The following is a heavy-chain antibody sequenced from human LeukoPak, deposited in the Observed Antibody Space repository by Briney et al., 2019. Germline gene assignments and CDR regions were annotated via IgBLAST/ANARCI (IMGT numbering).Heavy chain of an antibody. V-gene: IGHV3-21*04. CDR2: ISSSSSYT. CDR1: GFTFSSYS. D-gene: IGHD4-17*01. Sequence: GGSLRLSCAASGFTFSSYSMNWVRQAPGKGLEWVSSISSSSSYTYYADSVKGRFTISRDNAKNSLYLQMNSLRAEDTAVYYCARGQTTVTNWGQGTLVTVSS. J-gene: IGHJ4*02. CDR3: ARGQTTVTN.